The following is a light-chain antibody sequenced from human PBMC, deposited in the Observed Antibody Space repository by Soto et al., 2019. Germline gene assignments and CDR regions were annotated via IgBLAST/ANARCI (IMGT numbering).Light chain of an antibody. CDR2: SNN. CDR3: AAWDDSLNGSYV. J-gene: IGLJ1*01. Sequence: QAVVTQPPSASGTPGQRVTISCSGSSSNIGSNTVNWYQQLPGTAPKLLIYSNNQRPSGVPDRFSGSKSGTSASLAISGLQSEDEADYYCAAWDDSLNGSYVFGTGTKLTVL. V-gene: IGLV1-44*01. CDR1: SSNIGSNT.